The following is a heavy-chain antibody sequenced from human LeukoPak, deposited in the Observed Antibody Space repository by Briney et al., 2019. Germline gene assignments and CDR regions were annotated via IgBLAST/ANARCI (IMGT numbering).Heavy chain of an antibody. J-gene: IGHJ4*02. CDR1: GFTFSSYG. Sequence: GGSLRLSCAASGFTFSSYGMSWVRRAPGKGLEWVSGISGSGGSTYYADSVKGRFTISRDNSKNTLYLQMNSLRAEDTAVYYCAKNLNPFDYWGQGTLVTVSS. V-gene: IGHV3-23*01. CDR2: ISGSGGST. CDR3: AKNLNPFDY.